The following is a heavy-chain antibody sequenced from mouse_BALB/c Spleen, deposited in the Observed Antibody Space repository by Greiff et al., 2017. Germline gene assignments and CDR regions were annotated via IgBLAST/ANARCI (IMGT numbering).Heavy chain of an antibody. CDR3: ARDYGSTSYFDY. CDR1: GYTFTDYA. Sequence: VMLVESGAELVRPGVSVKISCKGSGYTFTDYAMHWVKQSHAKSLEWIGVISTYYGDASYNQKFKGKATMTVDKSSSTAYMELARLTSEDSAIYYCARDYGSTSYFDYWGQGTTLTVSS. J-gene: IGHJ2*01. V-gene: IGHV1S137*01. CDR2: ISTYYGDA. D-gene: IGHD1-1*01.